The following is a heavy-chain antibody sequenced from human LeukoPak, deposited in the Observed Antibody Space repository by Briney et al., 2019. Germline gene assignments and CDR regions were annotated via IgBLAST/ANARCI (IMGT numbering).Heavy chain of an antibody. J-gene: IGHJ6*02. Sequence: SETLSLTCTVSGGSISSYYWSWIRQPPGKGLEWIGYIYYSGSTNYNPSLKSRVPISVDTSKNQFSLKLSSVTAADTAVYYCARIGWYYYGMDVWGQGTTVTVSS. CDR2: IYYSGST. CDR1: GGSISSYY. V-gene: IGHV4-59*01. D-gene: IGHD6-19*01. CDR3: ARIGWYYYGMDV.